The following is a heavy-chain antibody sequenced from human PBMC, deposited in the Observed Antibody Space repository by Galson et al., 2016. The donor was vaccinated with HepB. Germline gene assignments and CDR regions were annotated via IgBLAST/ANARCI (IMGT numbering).Heavy chain of an antibody. D-gene: IGHD6-13*01. V-gene: IGHV3-53*01. CDR3: AKWSDAAATY. J-gene: IGHJ4*01. CDR2: IYSSGST. CDR1: GFTVSTNY. Sequence: SLRLSCAASGFTVSTNYMSWVRQAPGKGLEWVSVIYSSGSTYYADSVKGRFTFSRDNSKNTLYLQMNSLRAEDTAVYYCAKWSDAAATYWGQGTLVTVSS.